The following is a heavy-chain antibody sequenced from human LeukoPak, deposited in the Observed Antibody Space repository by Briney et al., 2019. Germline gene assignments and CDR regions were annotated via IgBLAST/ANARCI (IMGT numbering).Heavy chain of an antibody. CDR3: ARDLNLYSGSFAS. CDR1: GNTFSGDH. V-gene: IGHV1-2*06. J-gene: IGHJ4*02. D-gene: IGHD1-26*01. CDR2: IDPSNGAT. Sequence: ASVKVSCKASGNTFSGDHMHWVRQAPGQGLEWMGRIDPSNGATHVAQKFQGRVTMTRDTSISTAYMELDRLTSDDTAVYYCARDLNLYSGSFASWGQGTLVTVS.